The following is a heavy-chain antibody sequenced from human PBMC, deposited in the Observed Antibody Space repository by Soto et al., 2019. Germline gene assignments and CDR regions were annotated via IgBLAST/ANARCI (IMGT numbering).Heavy chain of an antibody. CDR1: GFTFNSFG. CDR3: AKDAYMGINPREQYYGMDV. CDR2: ISYDGSTK. J-gene: IGHJ6*02. Sequence: GGSLRLSCAVSGFTFNSFGMNWVRQAPAKGLEWVAVISYDGSTKYHADSVKGRFIISRDNSKNTLYLQMNSLRAEDTAVYYCAKDAYMGINPREQYYGMDVWGQGTTVTVSS. V-gene: IGHV3-30*18. D-gene: IGHD7-27*01.